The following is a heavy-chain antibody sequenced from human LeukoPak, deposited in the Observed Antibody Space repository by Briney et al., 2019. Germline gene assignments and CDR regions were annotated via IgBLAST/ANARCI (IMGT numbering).Heavy chain of an antibody. J-gene: IGHJ3*02. Sequence: GGSLRLSCAASGFTFSSYSVNWFRQAPGKGLEWVSYISSSSSPIYYADSVKGRFTISRDNAKNLLYLQMNSLGDEDTAVYYCARDGRDGYNRAPGAFDIWGQGTMVTVSS. CDR3: ARDGRDGYNRAPGAFDI. CDR1: GFTFSSYS. CDR2: ISSSSSPI. V-gene: IGHV3-48*02. D-gene: IGHD5-24*01.